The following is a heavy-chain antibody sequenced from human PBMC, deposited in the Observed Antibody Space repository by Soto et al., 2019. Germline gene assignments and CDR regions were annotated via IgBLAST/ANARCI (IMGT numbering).Heavy chain of an antibody. V-gene: IGHV3-21*01. CDR2: ISSSSSYI. D-gene: IGHD6-6*01. J-gene: IGHJ4*02. CDR3: ARDRGGKQLVPLDY. CDR1: GFTFSSYS. Sequence: EVQLVESGGGLVKPGGSLRLSCAASGFTFSSYSMNWVRQAPGKGLEWVSSISSSSSYIYYADSVKGRFTISRDNAKNSLYLQMNSLRAEDTAVYYCARDRGGKQLVPLDYWGQGTLVTVSS.